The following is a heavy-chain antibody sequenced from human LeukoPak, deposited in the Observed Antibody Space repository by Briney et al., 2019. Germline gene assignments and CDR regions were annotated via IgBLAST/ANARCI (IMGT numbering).Heavy chain of an antibody. CDR1: GFTFSSYA. J-gene: IGHJ4*02. Sequence: GGSLRLSCAASGFTFSSYAMSWVRQAPGKGPEWVANINQDGSEKHYVDSVKGRFTISRDNAKNSLSLQLNSLRVEDTAVYYCARGHYDVLAASYKWTPDYWGQGTLVTVSS. V-gene: IGHV3-7*01. CDR2: INQDGSEK. D-gene: IGHD3-9*01. CDR3: ARGHYDVLAASYKWTPDY.